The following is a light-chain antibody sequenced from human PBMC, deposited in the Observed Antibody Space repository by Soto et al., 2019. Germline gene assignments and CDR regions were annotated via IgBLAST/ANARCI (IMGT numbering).Light chain of an antibody. CDR1: QGIANE. J-gene: IGKJ4*01. CDR3: QQDQRYWE. V-gene: IGKV1-6*01. CDR2: AAS. Sequence: IQMTQSPSSLSASLGDRVTITCRASQGIANELGRYQQKPGKAPKLLINAASSLQSGVPSRFSGGGSGTDFALTISRALTDDFASYISQQDQRYWEIGEGTKVEIK.